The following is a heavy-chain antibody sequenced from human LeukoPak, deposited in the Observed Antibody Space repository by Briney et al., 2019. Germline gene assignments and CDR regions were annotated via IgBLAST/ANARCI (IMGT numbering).Heavy chain of an antibody. V-gene: IGHV1-2*02. Sequence: ASVKVSCKASGYTFTGYYMHWVRQAPGQGLEWMGWINPNSGGTNYAQKFQGRVTMTRDTSISTAYMELSRLRSDDTAVYYCARDSEVVGHCSSTSCYSFDYWGQGTLVTVSS. J-gene: IGHJ4*02. D-gene: IGHD2-2*01. CDR2: INPNSGGT. CDR1: GYTFTGYY. CDR3: ARDSEVVGHCSSTSCYSFDY.